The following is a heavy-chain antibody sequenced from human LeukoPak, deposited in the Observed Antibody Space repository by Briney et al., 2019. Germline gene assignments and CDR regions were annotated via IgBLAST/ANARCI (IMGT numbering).Heavy chain of an antibody. CDR2: INHSGST. Sequence: PSETLSLTCAVYGGSFSGYYWSWIRQPPGKGLEWIGEINHSGSTNYNPSLKSRVTISVDTSKNQFSLKLSSVTAADTAVYYCARRGNGGYCSGGSCYSYKYYFDYWGQGTLVTVSS. J-gene: IGHJ4*02. V-gene: IGHV4-34*01. CDR3: ARRGNGGYCSGGSCYSYKYYFDY. D-gene: IGHD2-15*01. CDR1: GGSFSGYY.